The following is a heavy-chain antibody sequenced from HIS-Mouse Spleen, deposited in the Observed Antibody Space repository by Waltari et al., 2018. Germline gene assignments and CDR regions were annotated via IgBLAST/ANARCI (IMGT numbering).Heavy chain of an antibody. CDR2: INHSGST. CDR3: ARGLVLQLVLDY. CDR1: GGSSSGYY. J-gene: IGHJ4*02. V-gene: IGHV4-34*01. Sequence: QVQLQQWGAGLLKPSETLSLTCAVYGGSSSGYYWSWIRQPPGKGLEWIVEINHSGSTNYNPSLKSRVTISVDTSKNQFSLKLSSVTAADTAVYYCARGLVLQLVLDYWGQGTLVTVSS. D-gene: IGHD6-13*01.